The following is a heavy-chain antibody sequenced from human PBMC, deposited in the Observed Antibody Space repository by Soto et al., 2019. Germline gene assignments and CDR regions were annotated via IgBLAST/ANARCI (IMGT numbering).Heavy chain of an antibody. CDR1: GGSLSGYY. V-gene: IGHV4-34*01. D-gene: IGHD3-3*01. J-gene: IGHJ6*02. CDR2: INPGGIT. Sequence: PSETLSLTCAVYGGSLSGYYWTWIRQPPGKGLEWVGEINPGGITNYNPSVKSRVTISVDTSKNQFSLKLSSVTAADTAVYYCAREGVYYDFWRGYSSPYYYSGMDVWDQGTTVTVSS. CDR3: AREGVYYDFWRGYSSPYYYSGMDV.